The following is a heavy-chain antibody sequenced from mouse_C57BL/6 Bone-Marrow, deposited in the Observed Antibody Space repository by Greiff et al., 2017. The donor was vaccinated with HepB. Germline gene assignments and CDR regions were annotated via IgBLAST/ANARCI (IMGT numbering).Heavy chain of an antibody. J-gene: IGHJ2*01. CDR3: ARGGLDD. D-gene: IGHD3-3*01. Sequence: EVKVVESGGGLVKPGGSLKLSCAASGFTFSDYGMHWVRQAPEKGLEWVAYISSCSSTIYYADTVKGRFTISRDNAKNTLFLQMTSLGSEDTAMYYCARGGLDDWGQGTTLTVSS. V-gene: IGHV5-17*01. CDR1: GFTFSDYG. CDR2: ISSCSSTI.